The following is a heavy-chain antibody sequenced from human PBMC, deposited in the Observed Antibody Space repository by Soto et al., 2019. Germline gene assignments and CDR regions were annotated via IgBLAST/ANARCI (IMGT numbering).Heavy chain of an antibody. CDR1: GFTFNSFA. CDR2: ISYDGSSK. D-gene: IGHD1-26*01. Sequence: QVHLVESGGGVVQPGRSLRLSCAASGFTFNSFAMHWVRQAPGKGLQWVALISYDGSSKYYADSVKGRFTISRDNSKHTLHLQMNSLRPEDTAVCYCARDGASDTWQRRYLFDFCGLGSRVTVSS. V-gene: IGHV3-30*04. CDR3: ARDGASDTWQRRYLFDF. J-gene: IGHJ4*02.